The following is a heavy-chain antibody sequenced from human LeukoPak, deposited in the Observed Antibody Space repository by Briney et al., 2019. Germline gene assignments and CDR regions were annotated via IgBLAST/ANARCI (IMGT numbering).Heavy chain of an antibody. CDR1: GYTFTSHD. CDR3: ARYTDEGMGY. J-gene: IGHJ4*02. CDR2: MNPNSGNT. V-gene: IGHV1-8*01. D-gene: IGHD2-2*02. Sequence: ASVKVSCKASGYTFTSHDINWVRQATGQGLEWLGWMNPNSGNTGYAQKFQGRVTMTRNTSISTAYMELSSLKSEDTAVYYCARYTDEGMGYWGQGTLVTVSS.